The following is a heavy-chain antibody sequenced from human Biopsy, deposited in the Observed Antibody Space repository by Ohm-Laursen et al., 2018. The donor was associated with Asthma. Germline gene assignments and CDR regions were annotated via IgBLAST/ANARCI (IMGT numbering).Heavy chain of an antibody. CDR2: ISSRGSNI. Sequence: GSLRLSCTASGFTFRDYYMTWIRQAPGKGPEWVAYISSRGSNIFYADSVKGRFTISRDNAKKSLFLEMNSLTVEDTAVYFCARGYSTSWYFGYWGQGTLVTVSS. J-gene: IGHJ4*02. CDR3: ARGYSTSWYFGY. CDR1: GFTFRDYY. V-gene: IGHV3-11*01. D-gene: IGHD6-13*01.